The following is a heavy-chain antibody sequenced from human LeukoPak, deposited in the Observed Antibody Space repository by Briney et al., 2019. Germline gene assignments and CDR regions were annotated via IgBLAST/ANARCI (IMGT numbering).Heavy chain of an antibody. CDR1: GFTFSTYD. J-gene: IGHJ4*02. CDR3: AREIYGSGTHPFDY. V-gene: IGHV3-21*01. Sequence: PGGSLRLSCAASGFTFSTYDMNWVRQAPGKGLEWLSAISSRSDFIYYADSVKGRFTVSRDNAENSLYLQMSSLRAEDTAVYYCAREIYGSGTHPFDYWGQGTLVTVSS. D-gene: IGHD3-10*01. CDR2: ISSRSDFI.